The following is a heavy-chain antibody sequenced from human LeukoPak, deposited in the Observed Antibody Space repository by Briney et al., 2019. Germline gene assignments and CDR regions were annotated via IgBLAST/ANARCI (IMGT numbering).Heavy chain of an antibody. J-gene: IGHJ3*02. CDR1: GGSISSGSYY. V-gene: IGHV4-61*02. D-gene: IGHD2/OR15-2a*01. CDR3: ARDFSAAFDI. Sequence: SQTLSLTCTVSGGSISSGSYYWSWIRQPAGKGLEWIGRIYTSGSTNYNPSLKSRVTISVDTSKNQFSLKLSSVTAADTAVYYCARDFSAAFDIWGQGTMVTVSS. CDR2: IYTSGST.